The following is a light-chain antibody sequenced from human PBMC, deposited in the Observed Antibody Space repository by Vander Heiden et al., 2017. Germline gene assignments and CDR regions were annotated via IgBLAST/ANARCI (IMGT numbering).Light chain of an antibody. CDR1: QSISGY. J-gene: IGKJ3*01. CDR3: QQSYSTPFT. V-gene: IGKV1-39*01. Sequence: DLQMTQSPSSLSASVGDRVTITCRTSQSISGYLNWYQQKPGKAPKLLMYAAVSLQSGVPSRFSCSGSGADFALTISSLQPEDFATYYCQQSYSTPFTFGPGTKVDIK. CDR2: AAV.